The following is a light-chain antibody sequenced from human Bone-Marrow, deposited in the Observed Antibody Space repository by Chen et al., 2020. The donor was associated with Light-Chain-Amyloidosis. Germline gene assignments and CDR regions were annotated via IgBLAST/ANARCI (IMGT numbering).Light chain of an antibody. CDR2: AAS. Sequence: EIVMTQSPATLSMSPGERASLSCRASQSVGRNIAWYQQKPGQAPRLLIYAASTRATGITDRFSGSGSGTEFTLTISSLQSEDFAVYYCQQYNNWPPEYTFGQGTKLEIK. V-gene: IGKV3-15*01. CDR3: QQYNNWPPEYT. J-gene: IGKJ2*01. CDR1: QSVGRN.